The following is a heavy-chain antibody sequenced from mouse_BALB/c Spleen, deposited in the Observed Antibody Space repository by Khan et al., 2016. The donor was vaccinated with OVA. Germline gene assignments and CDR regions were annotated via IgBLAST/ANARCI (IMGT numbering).Heavy chain of an antibody. CDR1: GYTFTSSW. J-gene: IGHJ4*01. CDR3: TREYDYDGGYYYAMDY. D-gene: IGHD2-4*01. CDR2: IYPGNSDT. V-gene: IGHV1-5*01. Sequence: VQLKQSGTMLARPGASVKMSCKASGYTFTSSWMHWVKQRPGQGLEWIGAIYPGNSDTNYNQKFKGKAKLTAVTSTSTAHMELSSLTNEDSAVXYCTREYDYDGGYYYAMDYWGQGTSVTVSS.